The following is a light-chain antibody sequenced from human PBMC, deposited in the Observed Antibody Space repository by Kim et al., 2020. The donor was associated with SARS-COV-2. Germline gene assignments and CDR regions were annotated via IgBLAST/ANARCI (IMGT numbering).Light chain of an antibody. CDR2: GAS. CDR3: QQYNRWPPYI. J-gene: IGKJ2*01. V-gene: IGKV3-20*01. CDR1: QSISSSY. Sequence: EIVLTQSPGTLSLSPGERATLSCRASQSISSSYLGWYQQKPGQAPRLLIYGASSRATGIPDRFSGSGSGTDFTLTISSLQSEDFAIYYCQQYNRWPPYIFGQGTKLEI.